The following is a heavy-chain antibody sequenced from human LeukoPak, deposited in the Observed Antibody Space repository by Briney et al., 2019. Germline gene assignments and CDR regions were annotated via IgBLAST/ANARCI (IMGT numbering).Heavy chain of an antibody. CDR2: MNPNSGNT. Sequence: ASVKVSCKASGYTFTSYDINWVRQATGQGLEWMGWMNPNSGNTGYAQKFQGRVTMTRNTSISTAYMELSSLRSEDTAVYYCARASHSGSYLGVDYWGQGTLVTVSS. CDR3: ARASHSGSYLGVDY. CDR1: GYTFTSYD. D-gene: IGHD1-26*01. J-gene: IGHJ4*02. V-gene: IGHV1-8*01.